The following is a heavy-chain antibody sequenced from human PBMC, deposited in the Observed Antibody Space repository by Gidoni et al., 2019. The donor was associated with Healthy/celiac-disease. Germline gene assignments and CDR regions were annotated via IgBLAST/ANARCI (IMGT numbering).Heavy chain of an antibody. Sequence: QVQLVQSGAEVKKPGSSVKVSCKASGGPFSSYTISWVRQAPGQGLEWMGRIIPILGIANDAQKFQGRVTITADKSTSTAYMELSSLRSEDTAVYYCASLVVPAANSDYWGQGTLVTVSS. V-gene: IGHV1-69*02. D-gene: IGHD2-2*01. CDR3: ASLVVPAANSDY. CDR1: GGPFSSYT. CDR2: IIPILGIA. J-gene: IGHJ4*02.